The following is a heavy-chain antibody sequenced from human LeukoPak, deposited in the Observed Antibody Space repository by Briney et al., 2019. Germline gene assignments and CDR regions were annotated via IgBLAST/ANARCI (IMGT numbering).Heavy chain of an antibody. V-gene: IGHV1-2*02. J-gene: IGHJ4*02. Sequence: ASVKVSCKASGYTFTGYYMHWLRQAPGHGLEWMGWINPNSGGTNYAQKFQGRVTMTRDTSISTAYMELSRLRSDDTVVYYRAKANPLYYDYVWGSYRYPCPFDYWGQGTLVSLSS. D-gene: IGHD3-16*02. CDR1: GYTFTGYY. CDR2: INPNSGGT. CDR3: AKANPLYYDYVWGSYRYPCPFDY.